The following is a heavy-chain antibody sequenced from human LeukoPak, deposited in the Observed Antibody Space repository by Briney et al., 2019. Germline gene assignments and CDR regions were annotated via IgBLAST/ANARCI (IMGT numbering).Heavy chain of an antibody. V-gene: IGHV3-23*01. CDR1: GFTFSSYG. D-gene: IGHD3-10*01. J-gene: IGHJ4*02. Sequence: GGSLRLSCAASGFTFSSYGMSWVRQAPGKGLEWVSAIGGRDGSAYYADSVKGRFTISRDNSKNTLYVQMNSLRAEDTAVYYCAKGHYYGSGSLDYWGQGTLVTVSS. CDR2: IGGRDGSA. CDR3: AKGHYYGSGSLDY.